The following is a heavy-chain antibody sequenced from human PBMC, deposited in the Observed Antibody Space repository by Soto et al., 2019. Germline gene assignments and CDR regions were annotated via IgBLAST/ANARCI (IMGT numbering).Heavy chain of an antibody. V-gene: IGHV4-34*01. Sequence: SETLSLTCAVYGGSFSGYYWSWIRQPPGKGLEWIGEINHSGSTNYNPSLKSRVTISVDTSKNQFSLKLSSVTAADTAVYYCARGLQALTILGVVIRRMGWFDPWGQGTLVTVYS. D-gene: IGHD3-3*01. J-gene: IGHJ5*02. CDR2: INHSGST. CDR1: GGSFSGYY. CDR3: ARGLQALTILGVVIRRMGWFDP.